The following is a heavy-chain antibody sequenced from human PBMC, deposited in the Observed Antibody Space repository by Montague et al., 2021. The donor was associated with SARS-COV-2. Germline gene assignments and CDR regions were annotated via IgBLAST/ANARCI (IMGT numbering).Heavy chain of an antibody. Sequence: SLRLSCAASGFTFGTYAMTWVRQAPGKGLEWVSTITSSGGKTYYADSVKGRFTISRDNSKNTLYLQMSSLRVDDTAVYYCAKGPLLYGDFWSGYYFDYWGQGTLVTVSS. J-gene: IGHJ4*02. CDR1: GFTFGTYA. V-gene: IGHV3-23*01. D-gene: IGHD3-3*01. CDR3: AKGPLLYGDFWSGYYFDY. CDR2: ITSSGGKT.